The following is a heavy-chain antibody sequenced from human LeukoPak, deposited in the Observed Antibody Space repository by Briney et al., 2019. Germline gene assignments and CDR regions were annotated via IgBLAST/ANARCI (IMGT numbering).Heavy chain of an antibody. CDR3: ASMNPERHYWYFDL. CDR2: IYYSGST. D-gene: IGHD1-1*01. J-gene: IGHJ2*01. V-gene: IGHV4-59*08. Sequence: SETLSLTCTVSGGSISSYYWSWIRQPPGKGLEWIGYIYYSGSTNYNPSLKSRVTISVDTSKNQFSLKLSSVTAADTAVYYCASMNPERHYWYFDLWGRGTLVTVSS. CDR1: GGSISSYY.